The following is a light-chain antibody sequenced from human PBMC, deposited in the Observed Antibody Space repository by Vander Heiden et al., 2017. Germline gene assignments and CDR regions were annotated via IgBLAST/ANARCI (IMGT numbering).Light chain of an antibody. CDR2: SNN. Sequence: SMLTHPPSASGTPGQRVTISCSGSSSNIGSNYVYWYQQLPGTAPKLLTYSNNQRPSGVPDRFSGSKSGTSASLAISGLRSEDEADYYCAAWDDSLSGPVFGGGTKLTVL. CDR1: SSNIGSNY. V-gene: IGLV1-47*02. CDR3: AAWDDSLSGPV. J-gene: IGLJ3*02.